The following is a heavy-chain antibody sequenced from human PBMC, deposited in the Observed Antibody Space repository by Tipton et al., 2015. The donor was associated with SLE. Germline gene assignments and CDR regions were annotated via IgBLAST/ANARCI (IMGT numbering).Heavy chain of an antibody. Sequence: GSLRLSCATSGFTFSSYALSWVRRAPGKGLEWVSAICGGGGSTYYADFVKGRFSISIDKSKKTLFLQMNSLRVDDTATYYCAKFEKTTDFYLDSWDQGTLVSVSS. J-gene: IGHJ4*02. D-gene: IGHD1/OR15-1a*01. V-gene: IGHV3-23*01. CDR1: GFTFSSYA. CDR3: AKFEKTTDFYLDS. CDR2: ICGGGGST.